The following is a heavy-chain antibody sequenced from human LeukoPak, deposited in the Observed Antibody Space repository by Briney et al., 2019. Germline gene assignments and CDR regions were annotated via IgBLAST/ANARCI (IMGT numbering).Heavy chain of an antibody. CDR3: TNIALAGTFDY. CDR1: GFTFDDYA. V-gene: IGHV3-9*01. Sequence: SGGSLRLSCAASGFTFDDYAMHWVRHAPGKGLEWVSGISWNSGSIGYADSVKGRFIISRDNSKNTLFLQMNSLRPDDTALYYCTNIALAGTFDYWGQGTLVTASS. J-gene: IGHJ4*02. D-gene: IGHD6-19*01. CDR2: ISWNSGSI.